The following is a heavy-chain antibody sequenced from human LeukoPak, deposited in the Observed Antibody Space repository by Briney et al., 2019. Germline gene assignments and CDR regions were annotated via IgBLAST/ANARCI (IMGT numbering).Heavy chain of an antibody. V-gene: IGHV1-2*06. CDR2: INPGSGGT. CDR3: ARGSGRYYVGYWYFDL. CDR1: GYTFTSYY. Sequence: ASVKVSCKASGYTFTSYYIHWVRQAPGQGLEWMGRINPGSGGTNYAQKFQGRVTMTGDTSISTAYMELSRLRSDDTAVYYCARGSGRYYVGYWYFDLWGRGTLVTVSS. J-gene: IGHJ2*01. D-gene: IGHD3-10*01.